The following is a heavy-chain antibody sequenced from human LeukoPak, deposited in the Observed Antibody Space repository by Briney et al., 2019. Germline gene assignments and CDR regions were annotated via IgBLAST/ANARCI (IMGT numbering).Heavy chain of an antibody. Sequence: PGGSLRLSCAASGFTFSSYWMSWVRQAPGKGLEWVANIKQDGSEKYYVDSVKGRFTISRDNAKNSLYLQMNSLRAEDTAVYYCAREYMWEPRPDPAFDIWGQGTMVTVSS. CDR2: IKQDGSEK. D-gene: IGHD1-26*01. V-gene: IGHV3-7*01. CDR1: GFTFSSYW. CDR3: AREYMWEPRPDPAFDI. J-gene: IGHJ3*02.